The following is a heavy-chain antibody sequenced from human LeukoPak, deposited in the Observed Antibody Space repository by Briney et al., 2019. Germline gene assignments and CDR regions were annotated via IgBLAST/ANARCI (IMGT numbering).Heavy chain of an antibody. CDR2: ISAYNGNT. CDR1: GYTFTSHG. V-gene: IGHV1-18*01. D-gene: IGHD3-10*01. CDR3: ARTLTRFGEAYDAFDI. J-gene: IGHJ3*02. Sequence: ASVKVSCKASGYTFTSHGISWVRQAPGQGLEWMGWISAYNGNTNYAQKLQGRVTMTRDTSTSTAYMELRSLRSDDTAVYYCARTLTRFGEAYDAFDIWGQGTMVTVSS.